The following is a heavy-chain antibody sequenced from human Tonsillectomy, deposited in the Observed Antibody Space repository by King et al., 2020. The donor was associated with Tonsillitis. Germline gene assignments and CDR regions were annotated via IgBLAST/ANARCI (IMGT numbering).Heavy chain of an antibody. CDR1: GFTFSSYA. D-gene: IGHD3-22*01. J-gene: IGHJ4*02. Sequence: VQLVESGGGLVQPGGSLRLSCAASGFTFSSYAMNWVRQAPGKGLEWVSVITGSGGSTYYADSVKGRFSISRDNSKNTVYLQMNSLGAEDTAVYYCAKAPSGYYYRWDYWGQGTLVTVSS. CDR2: ITGSGGST. CDR3: AKAPSGYYYRWDY. V-gene: IGHV3-23*04.